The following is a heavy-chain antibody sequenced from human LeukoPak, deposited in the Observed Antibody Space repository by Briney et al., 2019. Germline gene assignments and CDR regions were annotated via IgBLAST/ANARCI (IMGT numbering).Heavy chain of an antibody. CDR2: IYTSGST. CDR3: ARATPYGSGSTFGFDP. CDR1: GGSISSYY. Sequence: SETLSLTCTVSGGSISSYYWSWIRQPAGKGLEWIGRIYTSGSTNYNPSLKSRVTMSVDTSKNQFSLKLSSVTAADTAVYYCARATPYGSGSTFGFDPWGQGTLVTVSS. V-gene: IGHV4-4*07. J-gene: IGHJ5*02. D-gene: IGHD3-10*01.